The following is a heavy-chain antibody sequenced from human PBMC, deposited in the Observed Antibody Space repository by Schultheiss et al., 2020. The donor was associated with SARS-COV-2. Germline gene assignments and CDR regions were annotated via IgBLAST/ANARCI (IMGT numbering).Heavy chain of an antibody. CDR1: GGSFSGYY. V-gene: IGHV4-34*01. Sequence: SETLSLTFAVYGGSFSGYYWSWIRQPPGKGLEWIGEINHSGSTNYNPSLKSRVTISVDKSKNQFSLKLSSVTAADTAVYYCASSETAMVSYFDYWGQGTLVTVSS. D-gene: IGHD5-18*01. CDR3: ASSETAMVSYFDY. J-gene: IGHJ4*02. CDR2: INHSGST.